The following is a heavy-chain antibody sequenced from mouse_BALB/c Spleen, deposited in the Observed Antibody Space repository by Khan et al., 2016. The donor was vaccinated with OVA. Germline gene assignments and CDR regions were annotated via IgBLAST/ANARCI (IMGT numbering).Heavy chain of an antibody. Sequence: XVQLQQSGAELARPGASVKMSCKASGYTFTSHTMHWIKQRPGQGLEWIGYINPRSGYNQKLNDKATLTADISSSTAYMQLSSLTSEDSAVYYCARRTTEYALDYWGQGTSVTVSS. D-gene: IGHD2-14*01. V-gene: IGHV1-4*01. CDR3: ARRTTEYALDY. CDR2: INPRSG. J-gene: IGHJ4*01. CDR1: GYTFTSHT.